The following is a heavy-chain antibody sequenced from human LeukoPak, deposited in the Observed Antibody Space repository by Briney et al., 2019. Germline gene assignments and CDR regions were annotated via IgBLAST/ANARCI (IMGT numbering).Heavy chain of an antibody. CDR3: TKRQGPTSGSYDYFDP. V-gene: IGHV4-4*09. CDR1: GGSISGNY. J-gene: IGHJ5*02. D-gene: IGHD1-26*01. Sequence: SETLSLTCAVYGGSISGNYWSWIRQPPGQGLEWIAYIHSSGYTNYNPSLKSRVTISVDTSNNQFSLKVTSVTAADTAMYYCTKRQGPTSGSYDYFDPWGQGALVTVSS. CDR2: IHSSGYT.